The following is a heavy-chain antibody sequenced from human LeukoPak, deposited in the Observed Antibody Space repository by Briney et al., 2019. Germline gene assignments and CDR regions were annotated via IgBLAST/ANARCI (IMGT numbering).Heavy chain of an antibody. D-gene: IGHD6-25*01. CDR3: ARDEIPSGT. J-gene: IGHJ3*01. V-gene: IGHV3-23*01. CDR1: GFIFNNYA. Sequence: GGTLRLSCAASGFIFNNYALSWVRQTPGKGLEWVSAISGSGRNTYYADSVKGRFTISRDNSRSTVDLQMNCLRVEDTGIYYCARDEIPSGTWGQGTMVIVSS. CDR2: ISGSGRNT.